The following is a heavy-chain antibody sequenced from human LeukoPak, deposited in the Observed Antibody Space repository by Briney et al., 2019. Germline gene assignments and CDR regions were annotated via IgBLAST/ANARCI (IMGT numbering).Heavy chain of an antibody. CDR2: IYYSGST. D-gene: IGHD3-10*01. J-gene: IGHJ6*02. V-gene: IGHV4-59*01. Sequence: SETLSLTCTVSGGSISSYYWSWIRQPPGEGLGWIGYIYYSGSTNYNPSLKSRVTISVDTSKNQFSLKLSSVTAADTAVYYCARDRGWFGEYPYYYYGMDVWGQGTTVTVSS. CDR1: GGSISSYY. CDR3: ARDRGWFGEYPYYYYGMDV.